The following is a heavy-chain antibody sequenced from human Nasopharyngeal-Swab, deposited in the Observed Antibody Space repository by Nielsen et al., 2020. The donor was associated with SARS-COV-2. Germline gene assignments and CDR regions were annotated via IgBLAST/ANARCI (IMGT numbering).Heavy chain of an antibody. J-gene: IGHJ6*02. CDR1: GFTFSKYW. CDR2: LKQDGSEK. CDR3: ARNGSLGYSGGWGYGSSPLYNAMDV. D-gene: IGHD6-19*01. Sequence: ESLKIPCAASGFTFSKYWMTWVRQAPGKGLEWVAYLKQDGSEKNYVDSVRGRFTISRDNAKNSLYLQMNSLRAEDTAVYYCARNGSLGYSGGWGYGSSPLYNAMDVWGQGTTVTVSS. V-gene: IGHV3-7*05.